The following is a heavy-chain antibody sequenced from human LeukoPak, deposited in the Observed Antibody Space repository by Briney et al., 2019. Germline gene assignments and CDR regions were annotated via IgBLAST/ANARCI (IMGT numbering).Heavy chain of an antibody. Sequence: GGSLTLSCAPSGFTFYDFAMHWLPHARGKGLVGGSGISWNSGSIGYADSVKGRFTISRDNAKNSLYLQMNSLRAEDTALYYCAKSSDYYYMDVWGKGTTVTVSS. D-gene: IGHD5-12*01. CDR1: GFTFYDFA. V-gene: IGHV3-9*01. CDR3: AKSSDYYYMDV. J-gene: IGHJ6*03. CDR2: ISWNSGSI.